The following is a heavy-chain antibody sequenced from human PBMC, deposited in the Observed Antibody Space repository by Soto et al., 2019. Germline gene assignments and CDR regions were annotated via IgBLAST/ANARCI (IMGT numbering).Heavy chain of an antibody. CDR1: GYSFTSYW. CDR2: IYPGDSDT. J-gene: IGHJ6*03. Sequence: PGESLKISCKGSGYSFTSYWIGWVRQMPGKGLEWMGIIYPGDSDTRYSPSFQGQVTISADKSISTAYLQWSSLKASDTAMYYCARQPKLRFGDQTFGYYYYMDVWGKGTTVTVSS. D-gene: IGHD3-10*01. CDR3: ARQPKLRFGDQTFGYYYYMDV. V-gene: IGHV5-51*01.